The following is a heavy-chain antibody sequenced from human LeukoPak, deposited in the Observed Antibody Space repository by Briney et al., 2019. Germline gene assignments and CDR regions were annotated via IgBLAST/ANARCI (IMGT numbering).Heavy chain of an antibody. J-gene: IGHJ4*02. CDR1: GFTFSDYS. Sequence: PGGSLRLSCAASGFTFSDYSMNWVRQAPGKGLEWVSYIGSSSSTIYYADSVKGRFTISRDNAKNSLYLHMNSLRTEDTAVYYCARAHTYFYGSGSWYFDFWGQGTLVTVSS. CDR2: IGSSSSTI. D-gene: IGHD3-10*01. CDR3: ARAHTYFYGSGSWYFDF. V-gene: IGHV3-48*01.